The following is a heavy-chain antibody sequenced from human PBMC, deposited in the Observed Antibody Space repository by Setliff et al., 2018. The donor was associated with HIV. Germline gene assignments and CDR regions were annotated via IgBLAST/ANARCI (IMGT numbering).Heavy chain of an antibody. Sequence: ASVKVSCKASGYTFTDYFMHWVRQAPGQGLEWMGWISPNNGDTNIPQTFQGRVTMTRDTSINTAYMELIRPRFDDTATYFCARAHYLVAMTRNWFDPWGQGTRVTVSS. CDR1: GYTFTDYF. CDR3: ARAHYLVAMTRNWFDP. J-gene: IGHJ5*02. CDR2: ISPNNGDT. D-gene: IGHD5-12*01. V-gene: IGHV1-2*02.